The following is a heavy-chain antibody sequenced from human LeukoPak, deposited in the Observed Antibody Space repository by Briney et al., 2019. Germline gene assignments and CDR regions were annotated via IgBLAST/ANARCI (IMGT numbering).Heavy chain of an antibody. Sequence: SETLSLTCTVSGGSISSYYWSWIRQPAGKGLEWIGRIYTSGSTNYNPSHKSRVTMSVDTSKNQFSLKLSSVTAADTAVYYCARGYDSSGYSDYWGQGTLVTVSS. CDR2: IYTSGST. D-gene: IGHD3-22*01. CDR1: GGSISSYY. J-gene: IGHJ4*02. V-gene: IGHV4-4*07. CDR3: ARGYDSSGYSDY.